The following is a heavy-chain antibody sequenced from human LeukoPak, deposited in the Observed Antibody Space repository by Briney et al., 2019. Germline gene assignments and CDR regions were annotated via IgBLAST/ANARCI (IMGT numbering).Heavy chain of an antibody. CDR3: AKCAIFGDYADDY. J-gene: IGHJ4*02. CDR1: GFTFSDYG. V-gene: IGHV3-30*18. D-gene: IGHD3-10*01. Sequence: GGSLRLSCAASGFTFSDYGVYWVRQAPGKGLEWVAVISYDGSNKYYADSVKGRFTISRDNSKNTLYLQMNSLRAEDTAVYYCAKCAIFGDYADDYWGQGTLVTVSS. CDR2: ISYDGSNK.